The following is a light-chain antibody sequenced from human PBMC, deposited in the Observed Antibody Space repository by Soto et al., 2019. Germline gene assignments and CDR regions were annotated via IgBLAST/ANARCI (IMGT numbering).Light chain of an antibody. Sequence: ELVLTQSPGTLSLSPGERATLSCRASQNINTRYSACYQQKRGQPPSLLIFATYTRASGIPDRFSGSGSGRDFTLTISRLEPEDSAVYFCQQYDDSARYIFGQGT. CDR2: ATY. CDR3: QQYDDSARYI. J-gene: IGKJ2*01. CDR1: QNINTRY. V-gene: IGKV3-20*01.